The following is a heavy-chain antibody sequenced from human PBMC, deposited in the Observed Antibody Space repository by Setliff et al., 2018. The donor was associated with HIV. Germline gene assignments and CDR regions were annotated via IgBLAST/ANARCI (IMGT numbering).Heavy chain of an antibody. CDR2: INHSGST. V-gene: IGHV4-34*01. Sequence: SETLSLTCAVYGGSFSGYYWSWIRQPPGKGLEWIGEINHSGSTNYNPSLKSRVTISVDTSKNQFSLKLSSVTAADTAVYYCAREYYYGSGSSFDPWGQGTLVTVSS. D-gene: IGHD3-10*01. J-gene: IGHJ5*02. CDR1: GGSFSGYY. CDR3: AREYYYGSGSSFDP.